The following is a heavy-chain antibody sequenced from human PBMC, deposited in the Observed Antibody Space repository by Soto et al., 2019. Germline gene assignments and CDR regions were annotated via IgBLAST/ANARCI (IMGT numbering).Heavy chain of an antibody. CDR2: IVGSGGST. Sequence: HPGGSLRLSCTASGFTFSNYALTWVRQAPGKGLEWVAAIVGSGGSTYDADSVKGRFTISRDNSKSTLFLQMNNLRAEDAAVYYCGKERRGSGWFVSSYWGQGILVTVSS. CDR3: GKERRGSGWFVSSY. J-gene: IGHJ4*02. CDR1: GFTFSNYA. V-gene: IGHV3-23*01. D-gene: IGHD6-19*01.